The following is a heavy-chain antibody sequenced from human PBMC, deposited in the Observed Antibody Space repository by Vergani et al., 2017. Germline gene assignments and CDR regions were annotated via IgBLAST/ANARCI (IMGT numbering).Heavy chain of an antibody. Sequence: EVQLVESGGGLVKPGGSLRLSCAASGFTFSSYSMNWVRQAPGKGLEWVSSISSSSSYIYYADSVKGRFTISRDNAKNSLYLQMNSLRAEDTAVYYCARDWYSSSLRGSYFDLWGRGTLVTVSS. CDR1: GFTFSSYS. CDR3: ARDWYSSSLRGSYFDL. J-gene: IGHJ2*01. V-gene: IGHV3-21*01. CDR2: ISSSSSYI. D-gene: IGHD6-6*01.